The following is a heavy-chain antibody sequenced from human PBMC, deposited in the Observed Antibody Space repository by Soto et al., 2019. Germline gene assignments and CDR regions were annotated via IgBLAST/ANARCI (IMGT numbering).Heavy chain of an antibody. CDR3: AKGKWFGEFSPIDY. V-gene: IGHV3-30*18. CDR1: GFTFSSYG. D-gene: IGHD3-10*01. J-gene: IGHJ4*02. CDR2: ISYDGSNK. Sequence: GGSLRLSCAASGFTFSSYGMHWVRQAPGKGLEWVAVISYDGSNKYYADSVKGRFTISRDNSKNTLYLQMNSLRAEDTAVYYCAKGKWFGEFSPIDYWGQGTLVTVSS.